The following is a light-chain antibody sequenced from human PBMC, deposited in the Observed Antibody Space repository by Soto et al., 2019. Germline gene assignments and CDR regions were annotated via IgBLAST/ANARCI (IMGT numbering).Light chain of an antibody. CDR3: CSYAGSSTYVV. Sequence: QSVLTQPASVSGSPGQSITISCTGTSSDVGSYNLVSWYQQHPGKAPKLMIYEGSNRPSGVSNRFSGSKSGNTDSLTISGLQAEDEADYYCCSYAGSSTYVVFGGGTKLTVL. V-gene: IGLV2-23*01. CDR1: SSDVGSYNL. J-gene: IGLJ2*01. CDR2: EGS.